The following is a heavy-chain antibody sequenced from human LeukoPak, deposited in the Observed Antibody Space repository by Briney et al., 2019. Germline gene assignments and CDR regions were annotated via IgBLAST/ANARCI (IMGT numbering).Heavy chain of an antibody. V-gene: IGHV4-34*01. D-gene: IGHD5-24*01. J-gene: IGHJ4*02. Sequence: PSETLSLTCAVYNGSFNEQYWRWIRQSPGKGLEWIGEINHGGRTNYNPSLQSRVSISVDASQNQFSLTMTSVTAADTAVYYCGRGMPRWLQLRPLDSWGQGTLVTVSS. CDR1: NGSFNEQY. CDR2: INHGGRT. CDR3: GRGMPRWLQLRPLDS.